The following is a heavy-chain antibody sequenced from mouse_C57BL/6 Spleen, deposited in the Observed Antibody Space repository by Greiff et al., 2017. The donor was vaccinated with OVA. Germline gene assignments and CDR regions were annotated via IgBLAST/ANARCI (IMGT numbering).Heavy chain of an antibody. D-gene: IGHD2-3*01. J-gene: IGHJ3*01. V-gene: IGHV1-61*01. CDR3: AREAAYDGPWFAY. CDR1: GYTFTSYW. Sequence: QVQLQQSGAELVRPGSSVKLSCKASGYTFTSYWMDWVKQRPGQGLEWIGNIYPSDSETHYNQKFKDKATLTVDKSSSTAYMQLSSLTSEDSAVYYCAREAAYDGPWFAYWGQGTLVTVSA. CDR2: IYPSDSET.